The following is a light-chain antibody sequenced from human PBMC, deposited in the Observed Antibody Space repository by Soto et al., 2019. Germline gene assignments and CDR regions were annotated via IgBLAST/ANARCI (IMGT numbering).Light chain of an antibody. V-gene: IGKV3-20*01. Sequence: ETVLTQSPGTLALSPGERATFSCSTSQSISSRGLAGYQQKSDHAPRLLLCGVSTRATGIPDRFSGSGSVTDFNLTIRRQESEDFAVYSCQLYANSLLYTFGQRTKLQIK. CDR3: QLYANSLLYT. CDR2: GVS. J-gene: IGKJ2*01. CDR1: QSISSRG.